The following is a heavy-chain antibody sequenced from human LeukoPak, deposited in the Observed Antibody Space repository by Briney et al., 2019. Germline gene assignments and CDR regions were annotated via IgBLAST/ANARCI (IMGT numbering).Heavy chain of an antibody. CDR2: IYTSGRT. J-gene: IGHJ3*02. V-gene: IGHV4-4*07. Sequence: SEALSLTCTVSGGSISSYYWSWIWQPAGKGLEWIGRIYTSGRTNYNPSLKSRVNMSVDTSKTQFSLKLSSVTAADTAVYYCARDHQIAVAGTGAFDIWGQGTMVTVSS. CDR3: ARDHQIAVAGTGAFDI. CDR1: GGSISSYY. D-gene: IGHD6-19*01.